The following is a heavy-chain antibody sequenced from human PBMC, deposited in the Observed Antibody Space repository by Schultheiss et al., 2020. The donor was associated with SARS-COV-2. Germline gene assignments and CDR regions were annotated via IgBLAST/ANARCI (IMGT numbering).Heavy chain of an antibody. V-gene: IGHV4-59*12. Sequence: SETLSLTCTVSGGSISSYYWSWIRQPPGKGLEWIGYIYYSGSTYYTPSLKGRVTMSLDTSKNHFSLRLSSVTAADTAVYYCAREGGSYWGDAFDIWGQGTMVTVSS. CDR2: IYYSGST. D-gene: IGHD1-26*01. CDR1: GGSISSYY. CDR3: AREGGSYWGDAFDI. J-gene: IGHJ3*02.